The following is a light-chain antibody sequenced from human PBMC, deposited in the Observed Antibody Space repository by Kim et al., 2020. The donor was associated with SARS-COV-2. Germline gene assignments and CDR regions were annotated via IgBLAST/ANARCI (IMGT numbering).Light chain of an antibody. CDR3: QKYNDWPYT. J-gene: IGKJ2*01. V-gene: IGKV3-15*01. CDR2: GVS. Sequence: SVGAGESPTRSCRAWRRVNSICAWYEETRGQAHRPLIYGVSTRASGIPDRFGGSGSESEFSLTIRSLESEDFTVYYCQKYNDWPYTFRQETKLDI. CDR1: RRVNSI.